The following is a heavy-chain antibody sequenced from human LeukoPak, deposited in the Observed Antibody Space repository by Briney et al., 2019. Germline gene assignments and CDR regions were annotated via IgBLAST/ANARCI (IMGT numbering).Heavy chain of an antibody. J-gene: IGHJ4*02. V-gene: IGHV3-21*01. CDR2: ISTSSSYI. Sequence: GGSLRLSCAASGFTFSSYSMNWVRQAPGKGLEWVSSISTSSSYIFYADSVKGRFTISRDSARNSLYLQMNSLRAEDTAVYYCAKDIQGQRWLHQTRDYWGQGTLVTVSS. CDR3: AKDIQGQRWLHQTRDY. CDR1: GFTFSSYS. D-gene: IGHD5-24*01.